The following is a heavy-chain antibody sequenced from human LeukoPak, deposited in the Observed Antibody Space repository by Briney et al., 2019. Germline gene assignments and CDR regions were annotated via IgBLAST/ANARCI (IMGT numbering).Heavy chain of an antibody. CDR1: GFTFSSYW. J-gene: IGHJ6*03. CDR3: ATYTTDYSNYFGWSGYYYYMDV. Sequence: PGGSLRLSCAASGFTFSSYWMSWVRQAPGKGLEWVANIKQDGSEKYYVDSVKGRFTISRDNAKNSLYLQMNSLRAEDTAVYYCATYTTDYSNYFGWSGYYYYMDVWGKGTTVTVSS. V-gene: IGHV3-7*01. D-gene: IGHD4-11*01. CDR2: IKQDGSEK.